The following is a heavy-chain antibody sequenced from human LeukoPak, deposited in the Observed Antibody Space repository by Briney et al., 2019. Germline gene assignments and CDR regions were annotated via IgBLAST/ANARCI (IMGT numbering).Heavy chain of an antibody. CDR3: ARDAAANAFDI. V-gene: IGHV3-33*08. CDR2: IWYDGSNK. J-gene: IGHJ3*02. CDR1: GFKFSSYS. Sequence: GGSLRLSCAASGFKFSSYSMNWVRQAPGKGLEWVAVIWYDGSNKYYADSVKGRFTISRDNSKNTLYLQMDSLRAEDTAVYYCARDAAANAFDIWGQGTMVTVSS. D-gene: IGHD2-2*01.